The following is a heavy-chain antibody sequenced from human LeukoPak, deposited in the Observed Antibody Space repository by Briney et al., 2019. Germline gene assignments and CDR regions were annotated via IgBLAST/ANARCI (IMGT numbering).Heavy chain of an antibody. V-gene: IGHV4-59*08. Sequence: KSSETLSLTCTVSSGSISGYYWGWIRQPPGGTLEYIGHIYYTGKPDYNPSLKSRVTMSVDTSKNQFSLRLSSVTAADTAVYYCARHDERDGYNLYWGQGTLVTVSS. CDR1: SGSISGYY. D-gene: IGHD5-24*01. J-gene: IGHJ4*02. CDR2: IYYTGKP. CDR3: ARHDERDGYNLY.